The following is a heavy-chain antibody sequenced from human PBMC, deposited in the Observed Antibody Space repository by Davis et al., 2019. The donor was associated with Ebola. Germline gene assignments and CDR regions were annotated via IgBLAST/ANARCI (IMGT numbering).Heavy chain of an antibody. J-gene: IGHJ4*02. V-gene: IGHV4-34*01. CDR2: INHSGST. Sequence: GSLRLSCAVYGGSFSGYYWSWIRQPPGKGLEWIGEINHSGSTNYNPSLKSRVTISVDTSKNQFSLKLSSVTAADTAVYYCARYDMIVVGGFDYWGQGTLVTVSS. CDR1: GGSFSGYY. D-gene: IGHD3-22*01. CDR3: ARYDMIVVGGFDY.